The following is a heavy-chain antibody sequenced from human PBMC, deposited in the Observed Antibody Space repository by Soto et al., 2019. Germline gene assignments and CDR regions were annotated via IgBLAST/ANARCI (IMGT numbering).Heavy chain of an antibody. D-gene: IGHD3-3*01. CDR3: AKGREDDFWSGYSSYFDY. V-gene: IGHV3-23*01. Sequence: GGSRRPACAASGFTFSGYAMSWVRQDTGKGLEWVSAISGSGGSTYYADSVKGRFNIARENSKNTLYLQMNSLRAEDTAAYYCAKGREDDFWSGYSSYFDYWGQGT. CDR1: GFTFSGYA. CDR2: ISGSGGST. J-gene: IGHJ4*02.